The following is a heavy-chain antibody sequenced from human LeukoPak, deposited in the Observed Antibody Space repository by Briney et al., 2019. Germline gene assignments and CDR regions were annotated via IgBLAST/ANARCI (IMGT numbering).Heavy chain of an antibody. D-gene: IGHD3-10*01. CDR1: GGSISSYY. V-gene: IGHV4-38-2*02. CDR3: ARAITMVRFDY. CDR2: IYHSGST. Sequence: SETLSLTCTVSGGSISSYYWGWIRQPPGKGLEWIGSIYHSGSTYYNPSLKSRVTISVDTSKNQFSLKLSSVTAADTAVYYCARAITMVRFDYWGQGTLVTVSS. J-gene: IGHJ4*02.